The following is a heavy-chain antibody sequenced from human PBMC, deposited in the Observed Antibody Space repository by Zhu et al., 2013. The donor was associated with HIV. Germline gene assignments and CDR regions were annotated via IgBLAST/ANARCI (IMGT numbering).Heavy chain of an antibody. CDR2: VYYSGST. CDR1: GDSLSSSSHY. CDR3: ARGFCWGFCTYYYYMDV. V-gene: IGHV4-39*07. J-gene: IGHJ6*04. Sequence: QVHLQESGPGLVKPSETLSLTCTVSGDSLSSSSHYWTWVRQPPGKGLEWIGSVYYSGSTYYNPSLKSRVTISVDTSKKQFSLKLNSVTAADTAVYYCARGFCWGFCTYYYYMDVWGKGTTVSVSS. D-gene: IGHD3-16*01.